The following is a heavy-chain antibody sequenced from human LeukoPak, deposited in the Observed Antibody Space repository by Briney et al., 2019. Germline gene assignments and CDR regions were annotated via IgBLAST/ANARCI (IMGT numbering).Heavy chain of an antibody. D-gene: IGHD1-26*01. J-gene: IGHJ3*02. V-gene: IGHV4-59*01. Sequence: SETLSLTCTVSGGSLSGFYWSWIRQPPGAGLEWIGYIYYSGSTNYNPSLKSRVTISVDTSKNQFSLKLSSVTAADTAVYYCARGGYGGSSGLDAFDIWGQGAMVTVSS. CDR3: ARGGYGGSSGLDAFDI. CDR1: GGSLSGFY. CDR2: IYYSGST.